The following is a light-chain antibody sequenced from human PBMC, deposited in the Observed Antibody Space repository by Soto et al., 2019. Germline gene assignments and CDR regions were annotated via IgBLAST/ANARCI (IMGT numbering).Light chain of an antibody. Sequence: DLQMTQSPSSLSASVGDRVTITCRASQSVGSHLNWYQQKPGRAPTLLIYAASSLQSGVPSRFSGSRSGTDFTLTISSLQPEDFATYYCQQSYSTPRTFGQGTKVEIK. CDR3: QQSYSTPRT. V-gene: IGKV1-39*01. J-gene: IGKJ1*01. CDR2: AAS. CDR1: QSVGSH.